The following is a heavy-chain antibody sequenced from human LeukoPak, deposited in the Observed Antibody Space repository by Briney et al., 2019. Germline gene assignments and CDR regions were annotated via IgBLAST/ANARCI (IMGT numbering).Heavy chain of an antibody. V-gene: IGHV3-11*06. Sequence: GASLRLSCAASGLTFSDYYMSWLRQAPRRGLEWVSYVSSSSSYTNYADSVRGRFTISRDNAKDSLYLQMNSLRAEDTAVYYCARDWTYYYDSSGYYRAFDIWGQGTMVTVSS. CDR1: GLTFSDYY. CDR2: VSSSSSYT. J-gene: IGHJ3*02. CDR3: ARDWTYYYDSSGYYRAFDI. D-gene: IGHD3-22*01.